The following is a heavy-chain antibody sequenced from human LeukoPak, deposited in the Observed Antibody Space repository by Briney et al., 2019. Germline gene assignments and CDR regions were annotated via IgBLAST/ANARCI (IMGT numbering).Heavy chain of an antibody. Sequence: PSETLSLTCTVSGGSINSYYWSWIRQPPGKGLEWIGYIYYSGSTNYNPSLKSRVTISVDTSKNQFSLKLSSVTAADTAVYYCARGDAGWYGTEDYWGQGTLVTVSS. J-gene: IGHJ4*02. D-gene: IGHD6-19*01. CDR1: GGSINSYY. V-gene: IGHV4-59*01. CDR3: ARGDAGWYGTEDY. CDR2: IYYSGST.